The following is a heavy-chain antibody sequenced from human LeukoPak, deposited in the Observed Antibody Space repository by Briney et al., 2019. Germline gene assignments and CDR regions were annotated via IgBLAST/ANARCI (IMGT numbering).Heavy chain of an antibody. CDR1: GFTLDDSA. CDR3: AKDSRGVPKPAVVLFYYHGMDV. V-gene: IGHV3-30*18. CDR2: VSDVGEKQ. Sequence: GGSLRLSCVVSGFTLDDSAMHWVRQAPGKGLEWVAVVSDVGEKQYYAASVQGRFTISRDNSKKTTYLPMTSLRADDTAVHYCAKDSRGVPKPAVVLFYYHGMDVWGHGTAVTVSS. D-gene: IGHD3-10*01. J-gene: IGHJ6*02.